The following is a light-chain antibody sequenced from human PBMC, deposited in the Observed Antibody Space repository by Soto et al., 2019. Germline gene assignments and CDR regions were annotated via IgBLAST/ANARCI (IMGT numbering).Light chain of an antibody. CDR1: SSNIGAGYD. Sequence: QSVLTQPPSVSGAPGQRVTISCTGSSSNIGAGYDVHWYQQLPGTAPKLLIYGNSNRPSGVPDRFSGSKSGTSASLAITGLHADDESDYYCQSSDSSLRHVFATGTKLTVL. CDR2: GNS. J-gene: IGLJ1*01. CDR3: QSSDSSLRHV. V-gene: IGLV1-40*01.